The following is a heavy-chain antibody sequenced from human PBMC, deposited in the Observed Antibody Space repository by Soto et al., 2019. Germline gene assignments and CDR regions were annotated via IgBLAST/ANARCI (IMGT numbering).Heavy chain of an antibody. V-gene: IGHV3-11*05. CDR3: ATGQYYYDSSGYYYS. CDR1: GFTFSDNY. CDR2: ISSSSSYT. J-gene: IGHJ4*02. D-gene: IGHD3-22*01. Sequence: QVQLVESGGALSKLGGPLRLSCAASGFTFSDNYRSGIGQAPGKGLEWVSYISSSSSYTNYPDSVKGRFTISRDNAKNSLYLQMNSLRAEDTAVYYCATGQYYYDSSGYYYSWGQGTLVTVSS.